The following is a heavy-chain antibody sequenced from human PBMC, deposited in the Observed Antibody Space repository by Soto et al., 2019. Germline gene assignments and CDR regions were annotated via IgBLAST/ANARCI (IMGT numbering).Heavy chain of an antibody. CDR3: ARDGVAYCGGDCYFGGY. CDR2: IIPIFGTA. CDR1: GGTFSSYA. V-gene: IGHV1-69*12. Sequence: QVRLVQSGAEVKKPGSSVKVSCKASGGTFSSYAISWVRQAPGQGLEWMGGIIPIFGTANYAQKFQGRVTNTADESTSTAYKQLSSLRAEEPAGYYCARDGVAYCGGDCYFGGYWGQGTLVTVSS. D-gene: IGHD2-21*02. J-gene: IGHJ4*02.